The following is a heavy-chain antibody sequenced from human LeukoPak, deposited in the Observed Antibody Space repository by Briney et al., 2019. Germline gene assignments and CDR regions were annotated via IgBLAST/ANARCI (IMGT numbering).Heavy chain of an antibody. Sequence: SQTLSLTCAISGDSVSSNSATWNWIRQSPSRGLEWLGRTYYRSKWYNDYAVSLKSRITTNPDTSKNQFSLQLNSVTPEDTAVYYCARDRVELNWFDPWGQGTLVTVSS. J-gene: IGHJ5*02. CDR2: TYYRSKWYN. CDR3: ARDRVELNWFDP. D-gene: IGHD3-3*01. V-gene: IGHV6-1*01. CDR1: GDSVSSNSAT.